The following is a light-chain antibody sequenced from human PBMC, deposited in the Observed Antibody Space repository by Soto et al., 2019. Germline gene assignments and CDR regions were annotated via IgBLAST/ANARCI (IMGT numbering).Light chain of an antibody. V-gene: IGKV3-11*01. CDR3: QQRCNCPPIP. Sequence: GLTKSPATLSLSQGERATLSCRASESVSSYLAWYQQKPGQAPRLLIYDASNRATGIPARFSGSGSGTDFTLTISSLEPAEFAVYYCQQRCNCPPIPFGQGTRLAIK. CDR1: ESVSSY. J-gene: IGKJ5*01. CDR2: DAS.